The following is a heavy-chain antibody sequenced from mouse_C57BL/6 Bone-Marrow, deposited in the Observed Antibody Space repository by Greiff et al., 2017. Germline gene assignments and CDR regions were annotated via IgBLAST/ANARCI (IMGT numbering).Heavy chain of an antibody. J-gene: IGHJ3*01. CDR3: TRGDWAWFAY. V-gene: IGHV1-15*01. CDR2: IDPETGGT. D-gene: IGHD4-1*01. CDR1: GYTFTDYE. Sequence: QVQLQQSGAELVRPGASVTLSCKASGYTFTDYEMHWVKQTPVHGLEWIGAIDPETGGTAYNQKFKGKAILTADKSSSTAYMELRSLTSEDSAVYYFTRGDWAWFAYWGQGTLVTVSA.